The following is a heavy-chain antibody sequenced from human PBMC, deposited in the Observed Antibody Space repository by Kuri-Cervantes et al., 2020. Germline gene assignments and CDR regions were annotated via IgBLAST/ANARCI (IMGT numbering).Heavy chain of an antibody. CDR1: GFTFSDYY. D-gene: IGHD4-17*01. CDR2: ISYDGSNK. J-gene: IGHJ6*02. Sequence: GESLKISCAASGFTFSDYYMSWIRQAPGKGLEWVAVISYDGSNKYYADSVKGRFTISRDNSKNTLYLQINSLRAEDTAVYYCAKEGGNYGDYGLSDYYGMDVWGQGTTVTVSS. V-gene: IGHV3-30*18. CDR3: AKEGGNYGDYGLSDYYGMDV.